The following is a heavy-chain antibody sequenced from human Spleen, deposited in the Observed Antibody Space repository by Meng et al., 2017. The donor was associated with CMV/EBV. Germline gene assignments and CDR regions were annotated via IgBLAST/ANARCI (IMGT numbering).Heavy chain of an antibody. Sequence: GESLKISCAASEFTFSSYFMHWVRQAPGKGLDWVAVISSDGSNKYYADSVKGRFTISRDNSKNTLYLQMNSLRAEDTAVYYCARDLRIHYYDSSLGYWGQGTLVTVSS. D-gene: IGHD3-22*01. CDR3: ARDLRIHYYDSSLGY. V-gene: IGHV3-30-3*01. J-gene: IGHJ4*02. CDR2: ISSDGSNK. CDR1: EFTFSSYF.